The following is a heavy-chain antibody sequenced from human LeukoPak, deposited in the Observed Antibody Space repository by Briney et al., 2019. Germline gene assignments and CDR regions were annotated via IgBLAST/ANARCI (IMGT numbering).Heavy chain of an antibody. Sequence: GGSLRLSCAVSGITFSNAWMSWVRQAPGKGLEWVGRIKTKTAGGTADYAAPVKDRFTISRDDSKNTLYLQMSSLKTEDTAVYYCTTDAFHWGQGTLVTVSS. V-gene: IGHV3-15*01. CDR3: TTDAFH. CDR1: GITFSNAW. CDR2: IKTKTAGGTA. J-gene: IGHJ4*02.